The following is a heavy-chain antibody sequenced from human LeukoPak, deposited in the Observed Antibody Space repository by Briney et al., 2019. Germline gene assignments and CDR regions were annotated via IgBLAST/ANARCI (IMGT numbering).Heavy chain of an antibody. D-gene: IGHD2-15*01. CDR1: GFTFSSYS. J-gene: IGHJ6*04. Sequence: GGSLRLSCAASGFTFSSYSMNWVRQAPGKGLEWVSSISSSSSYIYYADSVKGRFTISRDNAKNSLYLQMNSLRAEDTAVYYCARDTGCSGGSCYGAVFRLYYYYGMGVWGKGTTVTVSS. CDR2: ISSSSSYI. V-gene: IGHV3-21*01. CDR3: ARDTGCSGGSCYGAVFRLYYYYGMGV.